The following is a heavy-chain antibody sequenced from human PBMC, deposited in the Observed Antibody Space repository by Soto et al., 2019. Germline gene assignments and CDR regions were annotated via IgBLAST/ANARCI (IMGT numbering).Heavy chain of an antibody. V-gene: IGHV1-18*01. D-gene: IGHD2-2*01. CDR2: ISAYNGNT. CDR1: GYTFTSYG. J-gene: IGHJ6*02. Sequence: ASVKVSCKASGYTFTSYGISWVRQAPGQGLEWMGWISAYNGNTNYAQKLQGRVTMTTDTSTSTAYIELRSLRSDDTAVYYCARDRYCSSTSCSSPEYYYYGMDVWGQGTTVTV. CDR3: ARDRYCSSTSCSSPEYYYYGMDV.